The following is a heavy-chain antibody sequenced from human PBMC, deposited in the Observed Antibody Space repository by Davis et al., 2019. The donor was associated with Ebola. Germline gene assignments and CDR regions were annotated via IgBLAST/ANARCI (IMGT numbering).Heavy chain of an antibody. CDR2: ISGSGGST. CDR1: GFTFSSYA. J-gene: IGHJ4*02. V-gene: IGHV3-23*01. Sequence: GESLKISCAASGFTFSSYAMSWVRQAPGKGLEWVSAISGSGGSTYYADSVKGRFTISRDNSKNTLYLQMNSLRAEDTAVYYCAKIKQWSTAPHYFDYWGQGTLVTVSS. CDR3: AKIKQWSTAPHYFDY. D-gene: IGHD6-19*01.